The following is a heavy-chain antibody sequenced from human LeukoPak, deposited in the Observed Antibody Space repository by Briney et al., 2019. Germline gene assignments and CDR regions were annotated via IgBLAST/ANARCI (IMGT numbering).Heavy chain of an antibody. V-gene: IGHV1-69*05. CDR3: AGGDYYDSSGYYQQFDY. Sequence: ASVKVSCKASGGTFSSYAISWVRQAPGQGLEWRGGSIPIFGTANYAQKFQGRVTSTTGESTSTAYMELSSLRSEDTAVYYCAGGDYYDSSGYYQQFDYWGQGTLVTVSS. J-gene: IGHJ4*02. CDR2: SIPIFGTA. D-gene: IGHD3-22*01. CDR1: GGTFSSYA.